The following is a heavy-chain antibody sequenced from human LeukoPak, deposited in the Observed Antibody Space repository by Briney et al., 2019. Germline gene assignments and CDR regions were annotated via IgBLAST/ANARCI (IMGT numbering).Heavy chain of an antibody. CDR2: FDPEDGET. D-gene: IGHD1-7*01. V-gene: IGHV1-24*01. CDR3: ATYRLYNWNYLFDY. J-gene: IGHJ4*02. Sequence: GASVKVSCKVSGYTLTELSMHWVRQAPGKGLEWMGGFDPEDGETIYAQKFQGRVTMTEDTSTDTAYMELSSLRSEDTAVYYCATYRLYNWNYLFDYWGQGTLVTVSS. CDR1: GYTLTELS.